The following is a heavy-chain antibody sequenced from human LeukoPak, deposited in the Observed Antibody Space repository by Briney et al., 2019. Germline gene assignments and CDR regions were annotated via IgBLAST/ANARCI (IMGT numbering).Heavy chain of an antibody. D-gene: IGHD2-15*01. J-gene: IGHJ6*03. CDR3: ARGRGTSGSNRDFYFYYYMDV. Sequence: ASVKVSCKASGYIFTDYAIHWLRQAPGQRPEWMGWMNAANGNTQYSQKFQGRITLIRDTSAATAYMELSRRRHDDLAVYYCARGRGTSGSNRDFYFYYYMDVWGKGTTVTVSS. CDR2: MNAANGNT. CDR1: GYIFTDYA. V-gene: IGHV1-3*01.